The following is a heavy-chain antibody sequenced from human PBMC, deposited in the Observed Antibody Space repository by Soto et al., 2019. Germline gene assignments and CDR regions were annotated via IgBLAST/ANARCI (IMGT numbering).Heavy chain of an antibody. Sequence: QVQLAESGGGVVQPGESLQVACAASGFTVATTGMHWVRQAPGKGLEWVAMITHSGTSKVYIDSVQGRFTISRDNARNNLYLQMSSLRPEDTAIYYCAKDWVSSGWFNWFTPWGQGVRVTVSS. V-gene: IGHV3-30*18. CDR3: AKDWVSSGWFNWFTP. D-gene: IGHD6-19*01. J-gene: IGHJ5*02. CDR2: ITHSGTSK. CDR1: GFTVATTG.